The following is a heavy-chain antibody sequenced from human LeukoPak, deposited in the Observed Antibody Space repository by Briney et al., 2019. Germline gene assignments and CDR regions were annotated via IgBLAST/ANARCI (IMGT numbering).Heavy chain of an antibody. CDR3: ARAPAYDTAMGRYYFDY. D-gene: IGHD5-18*01. J-gene: IGHJ4*02. CDR1: GGSFSGYY. V-gene: IGHV4-34*01. CDR2: INHSGST. Sequence: KPSETLSLTCAVYGGSFSGYYWSWIRQPPGKGLEWIGEINHSGSTNYNPSLKSRVTISVDTSKNQFPLKLSSVTAADTAVYYCARAPAYDTAMGRYYFDYWGQGTLVTVSS.